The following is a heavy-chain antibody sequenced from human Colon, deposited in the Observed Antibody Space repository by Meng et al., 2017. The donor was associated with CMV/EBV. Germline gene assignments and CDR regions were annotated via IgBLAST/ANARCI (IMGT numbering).Heavy chain of an antibody. D-gene: IGHD3-3*01. CDR2: ISPYSGHT. CDR3: VRSLDDASGQFRDY. J-gene: IGHJ4*02. CDR1: GYTFTGYY. V-gene: IGHV1-18*04. Sequence: ASVKVSCKASGYTFTGYYIHWVRQAPGQGPEWMGWISPYSGHTNSAPKFQGRVTLTTDTSTSTAYMDLRSLRSDDTAVYYCVRSLDDASGQFRDYWGQGTPVTVSS.